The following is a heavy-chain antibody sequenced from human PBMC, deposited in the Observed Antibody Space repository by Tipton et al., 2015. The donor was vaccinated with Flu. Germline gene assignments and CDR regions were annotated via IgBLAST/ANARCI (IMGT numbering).Heavy chain of an antibody. J-gene: IGHJ4*02. CDR2: IYYSGST. CDR1: GGSISSGGYY. V-gene: IGHV4-31*03. D-gene: IGHD3-9*01. CDR3: ARGINDLTGPRFDY. Sequence: TLSLTCTVSGGSISSGGYYWSWIRQHPGKGLEWIGYIYYSGSTYYNPSLKSRVTISVDTSKNQFSLKLSSVTAADTAVYYCARGINDLTGPRFDYWGQGTLVTVSS.